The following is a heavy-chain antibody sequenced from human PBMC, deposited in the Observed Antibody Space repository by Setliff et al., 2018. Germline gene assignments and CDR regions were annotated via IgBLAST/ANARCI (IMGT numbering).Heavy chain of an antibody. D-gene: IGHD1-26*01. CDR2: ISASGRTT. V-gene: IGHV3-23*01. CDR3: ARDPPWELRYFDL. Sequence: PGGSLRLSCAASRFTFSNYAMSWVRQAPGKGLEWVSAISASGRTTYSADSVKGRFAISRDNAKNSLYLQMNSLRAEDTAVYYCARDPPWELRYFDLWGRGTLVTVSS. CDR1: RFTFSNYA. J-gene: IGHJ2*01.